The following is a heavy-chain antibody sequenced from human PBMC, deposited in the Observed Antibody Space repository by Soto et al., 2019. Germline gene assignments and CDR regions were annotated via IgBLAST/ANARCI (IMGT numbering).Heavy chain of an antibody. V-gene: IGHV1-46*01. J-gene: IGHJ4*02. CDR3: ARDLRXSYYYDSSGYPRFRFDY. CDR1: GYTCTSCY. CDR2: INPSGGST. Sequence: VAAVKISCKASGYTCTSCYMHWVLHAPGQGLEVRGIINPSGGSTSYAQKFQGRVTMTRDTSTITVYMELSSLRSEDATVYYCARDLRXSYYYDSSGYPRFRFDYWGQGTLVTVSS. D-gene: IGHD3-22*01.